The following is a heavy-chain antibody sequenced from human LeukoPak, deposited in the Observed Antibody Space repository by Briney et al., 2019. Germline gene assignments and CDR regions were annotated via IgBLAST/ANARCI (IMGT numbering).Heavy chain of an antibody. D-gene: IGHD3-3*01. CDR3: AKDSPATPRVRGGYYDHHYYYYYMDV. J-gene: IGHJ6*03. Sequence: GGSLRLSCAASGFTFSSYAVHWVRQAPGKGLEWVAFIRYDGSNKYYADSVRGRFTISRDNSKNTLYLQMNSLRAEDTAVYYCAKDSPATPRVRGGYYDHHYYYYYMDVWGKGTTVTVSS. CDR1: GFTFSSYA. CDR2: IRYDGSNK. V-gene: IGHV3-30*02.